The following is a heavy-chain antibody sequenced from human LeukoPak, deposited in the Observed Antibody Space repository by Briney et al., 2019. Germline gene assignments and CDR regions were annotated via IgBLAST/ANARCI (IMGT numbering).Heavy chain of an antibody. CDR2: IIPILGIA. Sequence: SMKVSCKVSKYTLTELSMHWVRQAPGQGLEWMGRIIPILGIANYAQKFQGRVTITADKSTSTAYMELSSLRSEDTAVYYCASHALRGYSGYEPLYYFDYWGQGTLVTVSS. D-gene: IGHD5-12*01. CDR3: ASHALRGYSGYEPLYYFDY. J-gene: IGHJ4*02. CDR1: KYTLTELS. V-gene: IGHV1-69*02.